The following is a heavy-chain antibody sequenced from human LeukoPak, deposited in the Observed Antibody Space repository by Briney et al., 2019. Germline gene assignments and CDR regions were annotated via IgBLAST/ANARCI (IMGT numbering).Heavy chain of an antibody. V-gene: IGHV3-21*01. Sequence: PGGSLRLSCPASGFTFSSYSMNWVRQAPGKGLEWVSSISSSSSYIYYADSVKGRFTISRDNAKNSLYLQMNSLRAEDTAVYYCATLGSNYGMDVWGKGTTVTVSS. CDR3: ATLGSNYGMDV. D-gene: IGHD7-27*01. CDR1: GFTFSSYS. J-gene: IGHJ6*04. CDR2: ISSSSSYI.